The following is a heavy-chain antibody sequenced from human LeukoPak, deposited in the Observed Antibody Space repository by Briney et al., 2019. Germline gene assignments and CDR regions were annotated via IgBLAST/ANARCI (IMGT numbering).Heavy chain of an antibody. J-gene: IGHJ5*02. CDR1: GYTFTSYD. Sequence: ASVKVSCKASGYTFTSYDINWVRQATGQGLEWMGWMNPNSGNTGYAQKFQGRVTMTRNTSISTAYMELSSLRSEDTAVYYCARGRPDFFISANWFDPWGQGTLVTVSS. CDR3: ARGRPDFFISANWFDP. D-gene: IGHD1-14*01. CDR2: MNPNSGNT. V-gene: IGHV1-8*01.